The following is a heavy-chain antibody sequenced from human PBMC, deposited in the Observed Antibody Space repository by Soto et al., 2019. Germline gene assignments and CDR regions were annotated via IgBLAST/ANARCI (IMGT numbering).Heavy chain of an antibody. J-gene: IGHJ4*02. D-gene: IGHD6-13*01. Sequence: QVQVVESGGGVVQPGGSLRLSCAASGFTFSTSAMHWVRQAPGKGLEWMAMISKGGNKKYYADSVKGRFTISSDSSESTLYLQMNSLRTEDTAVYYCAREEFEAGRGHFGYWGQGTLVSVSS. CDR2: ISKGGNKK. CDR1: GFTFSTSA. CDR3: AREEFEAGRGHFGY. V-gene: IGHV3-30-3*01.